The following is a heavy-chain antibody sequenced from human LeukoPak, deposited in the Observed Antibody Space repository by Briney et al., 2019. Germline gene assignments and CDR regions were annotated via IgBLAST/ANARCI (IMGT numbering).Heavy chain of an antibody. Sequence: KTSETLSLTCTVSGGSISSYYWSWIRQPPGKGLEWIGYIYYSGSTNYNPSLKSRVTISVDTSKNQFSLKLSSVTAADTAVYYCARSGYYDSSGVDYWGQGTLVTVSS. J-gene: IGHJ4*02. D-gene: IGHD3-22*01. CDR3: ARSGYYDSSGVDY. V-gene: IGHV4-59*01. CDR2: IYYSGST. CDR1: GGSISSYY.